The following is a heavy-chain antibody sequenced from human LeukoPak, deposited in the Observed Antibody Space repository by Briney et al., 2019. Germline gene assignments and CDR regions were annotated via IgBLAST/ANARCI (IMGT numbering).Heavy chain of an antibody. CDR3: ARGRSRDGYNYDY. CDR1: GGSISTYY. CDR2: IYYSGST. Sequence: SATLSFTCTVSGGSISTYYWSWIRQPPGKGLEWIGYIYYSGSTNYTPSLKSRVTISVDTSKNQFSLKLSSVTAADTAVYYCARGRSRDGYNYDYWGQGTLVTVSS. D-gene: IGHD5-24*01. J-gene: IGHJ4*02. V-gene: IGHV4-59*01.